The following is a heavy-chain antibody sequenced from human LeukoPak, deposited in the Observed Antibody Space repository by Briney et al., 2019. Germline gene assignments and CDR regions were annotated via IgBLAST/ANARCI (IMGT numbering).Heavy chain of an antibody. D-gene: IGHD2-15*01. J-gene: IGHJ5*02. V-gene: IGHV1-2*02. CDR3: AREKVEGANWFDP. Sequence: ASVKVYCKASGYTFTGYYMHWVRQAPGQGLEWMGWINSNSGGTHYAQKFQGRVTMTRDTSISTVYMELSRLRSDDTAVYYCAREKVEGANWFDPWGQGTLVTVFS. CDR2: INSNSGGT. CDR1: GYTFTGYY.